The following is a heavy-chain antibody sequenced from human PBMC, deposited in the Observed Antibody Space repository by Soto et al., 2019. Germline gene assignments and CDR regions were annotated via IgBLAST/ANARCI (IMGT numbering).Heavy chain of an antibody. D-gene: IGHD5-18*01. CDR3: ARHGVYSYGLKPSYYYMDV. V-gene: IGHV4-59*08. J-gene: IGHJ6*03. CDR1: GGSISSYY. CDR2: IYYSGST. Sequence: SETLSLTCTVSGGSISSYYWSWIRQPPGKGLEWIGYIYYSGSTNYNPSLKSRVTISVDTSKNQFSLKLSSVTAADTAVYYCARHGVYSYGLKPSYYYMDVWGKGTTVTVSS.